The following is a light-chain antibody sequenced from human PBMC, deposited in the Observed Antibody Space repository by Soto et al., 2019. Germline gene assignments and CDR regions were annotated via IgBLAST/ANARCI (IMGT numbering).Light chain of an antibody. V-gene: IGLV1-44*01. Sequence: QSVLTQPPSASGTPGQRVSISCSGSSSNIGSNSVNWYQQLPGTAPKLLIYSNNQRPSGVPDRISGSKSGTSASLAINGLQSEDEADYYCAAWDDSLNGPVFGTGTQLTVL. CDR3: AAWDDSLNGPV. CDR2: SNN. J-gene: IGLJ1*01. CDR1: SSNIGSNS.